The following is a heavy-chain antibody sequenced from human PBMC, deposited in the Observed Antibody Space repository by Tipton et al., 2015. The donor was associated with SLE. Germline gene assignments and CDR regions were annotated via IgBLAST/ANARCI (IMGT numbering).Heavy chain of an antibody. D-gene: IGHD3-3*02. CDR2: IDYSWST. CDR3: AREGVHFWSGSSYYYYYYMDV. Sequence: TLSLTCSVSGGSMSTYYWSWIRQPPGKGLEWIGYIDYSWSTNYNPSLESRVTISLDSSKNRFSLKLNSVTAADTAVYYCAREGVHFWSGSSYYYYYYMDVWGKGTTVTVSS. CDR1: GGSMSTYY. V-gene: IGHV4-59*12. J-gene: IGHJ6*03.